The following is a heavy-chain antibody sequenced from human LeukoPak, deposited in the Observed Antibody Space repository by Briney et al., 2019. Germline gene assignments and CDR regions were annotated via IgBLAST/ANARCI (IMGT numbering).Heavy chain of an antibody. Sequence: PGGSLRLSCAASGFTFSNYWMSWVRQAPGKGLEWVSFISTSSIYIYYADSVKGRFTISRDNAKNSLYLQMNSLRAEDTAVYYCATTRIADYYMDVWGKGTTVTISS. CDR1: GFTFSNYW. CDR2: ISTSSIYI. V-gene: IGHV3-21*01. J-gene: IGHJ6*03. D-gene: IGHD6-13*01. CDR3: ATTRIADYYMDV.